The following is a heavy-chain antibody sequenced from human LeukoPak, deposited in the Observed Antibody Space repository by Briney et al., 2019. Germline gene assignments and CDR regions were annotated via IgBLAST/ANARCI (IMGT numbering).Heavy chain of an antibody. D-gene: IGHD5-12*01. CDR2: IYYSVNT. Sequence: LGTLSLTCTVSGGSISSSSYYWGWIRQPPGKGLEWIGSIYYSVNTYYNASLKSRVTISGDTSKNQFSLILSSVTAADTAVYYCATPGLARAYWGQGTLVTVS. CDR3: ATPGLARAY. CDR1: GGSISSSSYY. V-gene: IGHV4-39*01. J-gene: IGHJ4*02.